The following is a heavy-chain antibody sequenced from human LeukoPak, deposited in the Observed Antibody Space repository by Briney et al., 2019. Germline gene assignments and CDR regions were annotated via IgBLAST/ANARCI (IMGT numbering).Heavy chain of an antibody. Sequence: GSLRLSCAASGFTFSSYAMNWVRQAPGKGLEWIGEINHSGSTNYNPSLKSRVTISVDTSKNQFSLKLSSVTAADTAVYYCARGLVVLMVYAKSWFDPWGQGTLVTVSS. J-gene: IGHJ5*02. CDR3: ARGLVVLMVYAKSWFDP. CDR1: GFTFSSYA. CDR2: INHSGST. V-gene: IGHV4-34*01. D-gene: IGHD2-8*01.